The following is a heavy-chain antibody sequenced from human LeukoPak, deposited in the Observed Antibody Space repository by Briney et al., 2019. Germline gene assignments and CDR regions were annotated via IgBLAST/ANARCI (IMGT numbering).Heavy chain of an antibody. V-gene: IGHV4-34*01. CDR1: GGSFSGYY. D-gene: IGHD4-17*01. J-gene: IGHJ5*02. Sequence: SETLSLTCAVYGGSFSGYYWSWIRQPPGKGLEWIGGINHSGSTNYNPSLKSRVTISVDTSKNQFSLRLSSVTATDTAVYYCARHPFYYGDFRTYWFDPWGPGTLVTVSS. CDR2: INHSGST. CDR3: ARHPFYYGDFRTYWFDP.